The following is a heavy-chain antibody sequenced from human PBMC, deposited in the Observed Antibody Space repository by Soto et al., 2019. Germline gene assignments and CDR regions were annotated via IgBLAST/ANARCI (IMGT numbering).Heavy chain of an antibody. Sequence: VASVKVSCKASGGTFSSYAISWVRQAPGQGLEWMGGIIPIFGTANYAQKFQGRVTITADESTSTAYMELSSLRSEDTTVYYCAVPAPVVVIRYYYYGMDVWGQGTTVTVSS. CDR2: IIPIFGTA. CDR1: GGTFSSYA. V-gene: IGHV1-69*13. CDR3: AVPAPVVVIRYYYYGMDV. J-gene: IGHJ6*02. D-gene: IGHD3-22*01.